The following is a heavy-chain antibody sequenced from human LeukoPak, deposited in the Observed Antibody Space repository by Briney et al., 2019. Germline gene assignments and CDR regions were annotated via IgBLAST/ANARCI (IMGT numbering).Heavy chain of an antibody. CDR1: GYTFTDYY. Sequence: GASVKVSCKASGYTFTDYYFHWVRQAPGQGLEWMGRIIPILGIANYAQKFQGRVTITADKSTSTAYMELSSLRSEDTAVYYCARDHFSVVPAAMRGSSWGYYYYGMDVWGQGTTVTVSS. J-gene: IGHJ6*02. D-gene: IGHD2-2*01. V-gene: IGHV1-69*04. CDR2: IIPILGIA. CDR3: ARDHFSVVPAAMRGSSWGYYYYGMDV.